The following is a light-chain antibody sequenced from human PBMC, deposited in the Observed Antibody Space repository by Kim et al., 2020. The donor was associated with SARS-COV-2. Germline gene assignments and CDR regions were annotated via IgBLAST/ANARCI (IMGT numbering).Light chain of an antibody. Sequence: RVTISCSGSNTNSGSQNVNWYQQLPGTTPNLLIYGNNQRPSGVPDRFSGSKSATSASLAISGLQSEDEGDYYCAAWDDSLTGYVFGTGTKVTVL. J-gene: IGLJ1*01. V-gene: IGLV1-44*01. CDR3: AAWDDSLTGYV. CDR2: GNN. CDR1: NTNSGSQN.